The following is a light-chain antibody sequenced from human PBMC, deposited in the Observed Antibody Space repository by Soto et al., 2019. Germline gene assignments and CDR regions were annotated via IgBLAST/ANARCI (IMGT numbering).Light chain of an antibody. CDR1: QSVRSN. V-gene: IGKV3-15*01. Sequence: EIVMTQSPGTLSVSPGERVTLSCRASQSVRSNLAWYQQKPGQAPRLPIYGASTRATGLPARFSGSGSGTEFTLTISSLQSEDFAVYYCQQYNNWPPLTFGGGTKVEIK. CDR3: QQYNNWPPLT. J-gene: IGKJ4*01. CDR2: GAS.